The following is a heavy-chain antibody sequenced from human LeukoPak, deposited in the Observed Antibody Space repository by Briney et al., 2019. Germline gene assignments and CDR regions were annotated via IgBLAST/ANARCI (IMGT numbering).Heavy chain of an antibody. D-gene: IGHD3-10*01. V-gene: IGHV3-21*01. J-gene: IGHJ4*02. CDR3: ARSHADELLWFGELFHY. CDR1: GFTFSSYS. CDR2: ISSSSSYI. Sequence: GGSLRLSSAASGFTFSSYSMNWVRQAPGKGLEWVSSISSSSSYIYYADSVKGRFTISRDNAKNSLYLQMNSLRAEDTAVYYCARSHADELLWFGELFHYWGQGTLVTVSS.